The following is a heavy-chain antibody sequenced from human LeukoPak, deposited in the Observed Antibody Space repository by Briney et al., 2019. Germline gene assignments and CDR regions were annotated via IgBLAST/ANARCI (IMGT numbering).Heavy chain of an antibody. CDR2: ISGSGGST. V-gene: IGHV3-23*01. CDR1: GFSVSSNY. CDR3: AKEIVVVTYDAFDI. Sequence: GGSLRLSCEASGFSVSSNYMTWVRQAPGKGLEWVSAISGSGGSTYYADSVKGRFTISRDNSKNTLYLQMNSLRAEDTAVYYCAKEIVVVTYDAFDIWGQGTMVTVSS. D-gene: IGHD2-21*02. J-gene: IGHJ3*02.